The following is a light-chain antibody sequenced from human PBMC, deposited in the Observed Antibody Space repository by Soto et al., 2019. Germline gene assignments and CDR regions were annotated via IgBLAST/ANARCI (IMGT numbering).Light chain of an antibody. Sequence: QSALTQSPSASGSPGQSVTISCTGTSSDIGGYNSVSWYQQHPGKAPKVMIYDVTKRPSGVPDRFSGSKSGNTASLTVSARQAEDEADYYCSSYTDRKNLVFGTGTKVTVL. CDR1: SSDIGGYNS. J-gene: IGLJ1*01. V-gene: IGLV2-8*01. CDR3: SSYTDRKNLV. CDR2: DVT.